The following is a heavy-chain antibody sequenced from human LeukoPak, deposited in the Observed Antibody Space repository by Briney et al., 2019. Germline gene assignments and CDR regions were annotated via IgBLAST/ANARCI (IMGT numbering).Heavy chain of an antibody. D-gene: IGHD3-16*01. CDR1: GFSISGYW. Sequence: GGSLRLSCAASGFSISGYWMHWVRQAAGGGVVWVSRMNSGGTTINYADSVKGRFTISRDNVDNTLHLQMNSLRVEDTAVYYCIREVQVRASASLGLWGQGTLVTVSS. J-gene: IGHJ4*01. CDR3: IREVQVRASASLGL. CDR2: MNSGGTTI. V-gene: IGHV3-74*01.